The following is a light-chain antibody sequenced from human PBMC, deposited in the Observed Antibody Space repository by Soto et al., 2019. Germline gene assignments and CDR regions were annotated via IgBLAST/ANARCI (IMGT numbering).Light chain of an antibody. CDR3: SSYTTSSTYV. CDR2: DVS. Sequence: QSVLTQPASVFGYPGQSITISCTGASSDVGAYNYVAWCQQHPGKGPKLLIYDVSNRPSGFSSRFSGSKSGNTASLTISGLRAEYEADYFCSSYTTSSTYVFGTGTKVTVL. V-gene: IGLV2-14*01. CDR1: SSDVGAYNY. J-gene: IGLJ1*01.